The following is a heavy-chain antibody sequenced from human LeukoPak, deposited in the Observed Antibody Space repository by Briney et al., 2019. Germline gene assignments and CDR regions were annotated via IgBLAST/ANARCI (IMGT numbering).Heavy chain of an antibody. CDR1: GFLFSDCA. Sequence: TGGSLRLSCAASGFLFSDCAFHWVRQAPGKGLEWVALIRHDGSNEYYADSMKGRFTTSRDNSKSTVYLQMNSLRLEDTAIYYCARDWGRGTSGSGWYNWFDPWGQGTLVTVSS. CDR3: ARDWGRGTSGSGWYNWFDP. D-gene: IGHD6-19*01. J-gene: IGHJ5*02. CDR2: IRHDGSNE. V-gene: IGHV3-30*02.